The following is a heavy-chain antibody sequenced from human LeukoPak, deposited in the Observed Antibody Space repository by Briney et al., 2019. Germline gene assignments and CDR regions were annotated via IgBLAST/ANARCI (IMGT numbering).Heavy chain of an antibody. J-gene: IGHJ3*02. CDR2: IRYDGSNK. CDR3: ARGSKWELPDAFDI. D-gene: IGHD1-26*01. CDR1: GFTFSSYG. Sequence: GGSLRLSCAASGFTFSSYGMHWVRQAPGKGLEWVAFIRYDGSNKYYADSVKGRFTISRDNAKNTLYLQMNSLRAEDTAVYYCARGSKWELPDAFDIWGQGTMVTVSS. V-gene: IGHV3-30*02.